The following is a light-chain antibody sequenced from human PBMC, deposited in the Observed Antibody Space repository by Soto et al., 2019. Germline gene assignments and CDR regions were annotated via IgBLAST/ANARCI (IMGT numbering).Light chain of an antibody. J-gene: IGLJ2*01. CDR1: SSNIGTNN. CDR3: ATWYDSLNGVV. CDR2: SND. Sequence: QSVLTQPPSASGTPGQRVSISCSGGSSNIGTNNVNWYQHLPGTAPKLLIFSNDERPSGVPARFSGSKSGTSASLAISGLQSDDEADYYCATWYDSLNGVVFGGGTKLTVL. V-gene: IGLV1-44*01.